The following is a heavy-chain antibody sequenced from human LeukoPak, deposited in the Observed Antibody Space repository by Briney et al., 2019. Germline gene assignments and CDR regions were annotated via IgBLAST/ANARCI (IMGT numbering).Heavy chain of an antibody. J-gene: IGHJ4*02. V-gene: IGHV5-51*01. D-gene: IGHD6-19*01. Sequence: GESLEIPCQASGYPFITYWIAWVRRVPGKGLEWMGIFYLGDSDARYSPSCQCQVTISVDKSIDTAYLQWSSLKASDTAIYYCARRVVAGDYFFDYWGQGTLVTVSS. CDR3: ARRVVAGDYFFDY. CDR1: GYPFITYW. CDR2: FYLGDSDA.